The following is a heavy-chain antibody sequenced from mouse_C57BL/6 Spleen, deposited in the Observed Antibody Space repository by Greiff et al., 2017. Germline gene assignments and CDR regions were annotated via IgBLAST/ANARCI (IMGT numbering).Heavy chain of an antibody. J-gene: IGHJ3*01. V-gene: IGHV1-50*01. CDR3: SRGYYSWFDY. CDR1: GYTFTSYW. D-gene: IGHD2-3*01. Sequence: QVQLQQPGAELVKPGASVKLSCKASGYTFTSYWMQWVKQRPGQGLEWIGEIDPSDSYTNYNQKFKGKATLTVDTSSSTAYMQLSSLTSEDSAVXHCSRGYYSWFDYWGQGTLVTVSA. CDR2: IDPSDSYT.